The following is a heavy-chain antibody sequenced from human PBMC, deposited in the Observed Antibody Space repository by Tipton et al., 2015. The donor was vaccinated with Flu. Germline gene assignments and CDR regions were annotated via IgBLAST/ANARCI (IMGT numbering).Heavy chain of an antibody. J-gene: IGHJ3*02. Sequence: SLRLSCAASGFTFTSYGMHWVRQAPGKGLEWVAVISTDGWNKYYTDSVKGRFTIARDNAKNSLYLQMNSLRAEDTAIYYCARGTDCSSTTCYQGRDAFDIWGQGTMVTVSS. D-gene: IGHD2-2*01. CDR3: ARGTDCSSTTCYQGRDAFDI. V-gene: IGHV3-33*03. CDR1: GFTFTSYG. CDR2: ISTDGWNK.